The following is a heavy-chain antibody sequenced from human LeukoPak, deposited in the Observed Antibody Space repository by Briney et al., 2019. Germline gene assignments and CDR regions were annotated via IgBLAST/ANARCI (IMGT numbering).Heavy chain of an antibody. CDR1: GFTLSSYS. J-gene: IGHJ4*02. CDR3: ARGAYSSGWL. V-gene: IGHV3-30*01. Sequence: PGGSLRLSCAASGFTLSSYSMHWARQSPVMGLEWLAFISYDGSKKEYADSVKGRFTIPRDNSKNTLYLEMNSLKQDDSAVYYCARGAYSSGWLWGQGTPVTVSS. CDR2: ISYDGSKK. D-gene: IGHD3-22*01.